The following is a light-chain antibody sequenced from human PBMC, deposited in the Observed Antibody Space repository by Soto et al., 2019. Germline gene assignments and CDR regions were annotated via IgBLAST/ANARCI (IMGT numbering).Light chain of an antibody. J-gene: IGLJ1*01. V-gene: IGLV2-8*01. CDR2: EVS. Sequence: QSVLTQPPSASGSPGQSVTISCTGTSSDFGGYNYVSWYQQHPGKAPKLMIYEVSKRPSGVPDRFSGSKSGNTASLTVSGLQAEDEADYYCSSYAGSNTNYVFGTGTKSPS. CDR3: SSYAGSNTNYV. CDR1: SSDFGGYNY.